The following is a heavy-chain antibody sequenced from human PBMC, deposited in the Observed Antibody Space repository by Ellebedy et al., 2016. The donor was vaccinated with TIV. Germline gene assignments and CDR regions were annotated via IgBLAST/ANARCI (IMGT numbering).Heavy chain of an antibody. CDR2: ISGSGGST. CDR3: ASFFGSGSYYYYGMDV. V-gene: IGHV3-23*01. Sequence: GESLKISCAASGFTFSSYAMSWVRQAPGKGLEWVSAISGSGGSTYYADSVKGRFTISRDNAKNSLYLQMNSLRAEDTAVYYCASFFGSGSYYYYGMDVWGQGTTVTVSS. CDR1: GFTFSSYA. D-gene: IGHD3-10*01. J-gene: IGHJ6*02.